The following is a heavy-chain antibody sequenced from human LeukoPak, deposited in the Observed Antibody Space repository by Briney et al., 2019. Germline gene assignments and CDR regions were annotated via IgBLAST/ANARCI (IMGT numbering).Heavy chain of an antibody. CDR3: ARGGPSYDSSRYPPLTD. Sequence: PGGSLRLSCAASGFTFSSYDMHWVRQATGKGLEWVSTIGTADDTYYPGCVRGRFTISRENAKNSLYLQMNSLRAGDRAVYYCARGGPSYDSSRYPPLTDWGQGTLVTVSS. CDR1: GFTFSSYD. V-gene: IGHV3-13*01. D-gene: IGHD3-22*01. CDR2: IGTADDT. J-gene: IGHJ4*02.